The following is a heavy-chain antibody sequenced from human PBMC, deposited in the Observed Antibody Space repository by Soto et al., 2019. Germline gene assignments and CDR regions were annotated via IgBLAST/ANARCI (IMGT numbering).Heavy chain of an antibody. V-gene: IGHV4-4*07. J-gene: IGHJ5*02. CDR1: VGSISSYY. CDR2: IYTSASA. Sequence: SETLSLTCTVSVGSISSYYWSCIRQPAGEGLDWIGRIYTSASANYNPSLKSRVTMSVDTSKNQFSLKLSSVTAADTAVYYCARDFLGLRWFDPWGQGTLVTVS. D-gene: IGHD5-12*01. CDR3: ARDFLGLRWFDP.